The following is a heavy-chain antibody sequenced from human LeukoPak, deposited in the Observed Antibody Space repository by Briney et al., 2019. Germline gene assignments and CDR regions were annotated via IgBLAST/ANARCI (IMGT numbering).Heavy chain of an antibody. CDR2: IKCDGTNK. CDR1: GLTFSNCD. Sequence: PGGSLRLSCAASGLTFSNCDMHWLRQAPGKGLDWVAFIKCDGTNKYYADSVKGRFTISRDNSKNTLYLQMNSLRPEDTAVYYCARGGHYNSGSYWHFDYWGQGSLVTV. CDR3: ARGGHYNSGSYWHFDY. D-gene: IGHD3-10*01. J-gene: IGHJ4*02. V-gene: IGHV3-30*02.